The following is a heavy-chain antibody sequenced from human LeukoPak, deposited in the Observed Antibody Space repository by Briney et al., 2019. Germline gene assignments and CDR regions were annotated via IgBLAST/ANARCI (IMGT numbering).Heavy chain of an antibody. V-gene: IGHV1-69*05. CDR3: PIYGGIVSYYYSTAV. J-gene: IGHJ6*03. Sequence: SGKVSCKASGGTFSSYAISRVRQGPGQGLEWMGGIIPIFGTANNAQKFQGRVTITTDESTSTAYMELRSLRSEDTAVYYCPIYGGIVSYYYSTAVWGKGTTVTVSS. CDR2: IIPIFGTA. D-gene: IGHD4-23*01. CDR1: GGTFSSYA.